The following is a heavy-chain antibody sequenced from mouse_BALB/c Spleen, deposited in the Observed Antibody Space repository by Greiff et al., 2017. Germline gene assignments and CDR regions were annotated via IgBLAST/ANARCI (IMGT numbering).Heavy chain of an antibody. CDR2: ISSGGST. Sequence: EVMLVESGGGLVKPGGSLKLSCAASGFTFSSYAMSWVRQTPEKRLEWVASISSGGSTYYPDSVKGRFTISRDNARNILYLQMSSLRSEDTAMYYCARGEDYYGSSLDYWGQGTTLTVSS. CDR1: GFTFSSYA. J-gene: IGHJ2*01. CDR3: ARGEDYYGSSLDY. V-gene: IGHV5-6-5*01. D-gene: IGHD1-1*01.